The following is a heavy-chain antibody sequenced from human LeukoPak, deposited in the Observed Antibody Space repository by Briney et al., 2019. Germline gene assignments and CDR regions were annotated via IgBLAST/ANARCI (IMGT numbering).Heavy chain of an antibody. V-gene: IGHV3-21*04. D-gene: IGHD1-1*01. CDR1: GFTFSNYS. Sequence: GGSLRLSCAASGFTFSNYSVNWVRQAPGKGLEWVASISTSSSFIFYADSVKGRFTISRDNSKNTVYLQMDSLRVEDAAVYYCSQDLAYKGFDIWGQGTLVTVSS. CDR3: SQDLAYKGFDI. CDR2: ISTSSSFI. J-gene: IGHJ4*02.